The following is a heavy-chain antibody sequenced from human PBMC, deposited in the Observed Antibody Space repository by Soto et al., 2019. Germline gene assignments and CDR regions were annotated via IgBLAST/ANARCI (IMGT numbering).Heavy chain of an antibody. Sequence: GESLKISCKGSGYSFTSYWIGWVRQMPGKGLEWMGIIYPGDSDTRYSPSFQGQVTISADKSISTAYLQWSSLKASGTAMYYCARYRLAEYYYYGMDVWGQGTTVTVSS. CDR2: IYPGDSDT. CDR1: GYSFTSYW. J-gene: IGHJ6*02. CDR3: ARYRLAEYYYYGMDV. D-gene: IGHD6-19*01. V-gene: IGHV5-51*01.